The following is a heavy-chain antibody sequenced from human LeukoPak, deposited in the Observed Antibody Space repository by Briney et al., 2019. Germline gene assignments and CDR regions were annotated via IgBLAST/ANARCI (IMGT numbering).Heavy chain of an antibody. J-gene: IGHJ3*02. V-gene: IGHV4-59*01. CDR2: IYYSGGT. CDR3: ARALTYSSSSVSAFDN. Sequence: SETLSLTCTVSGGSISSYYWSWIRQPPGKGLEFIGYIYYSGGTYDNPSLKSRVTISLDASKSQFSLKLTSVTAADTAVYYCARALTYSSSSVSAFDNWGQGTMVTVSS. CDR1: GGSISSYY. D-gene: IGHD6-13*01.